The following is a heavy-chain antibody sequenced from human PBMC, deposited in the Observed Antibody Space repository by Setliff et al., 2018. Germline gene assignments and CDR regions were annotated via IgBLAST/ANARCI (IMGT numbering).Heavy chain of an antibody. V-gene: IGHV3-23*01. J-gene: IGHJ5*02. CDR1: TFTFNKYA. CDR3: ARDPNGDYVGAFAP. CDR2: IGASGHNT. D-gene: IGHD4-17*01. Sequence: GGSLRLSCAAFTFTFNKYAVTWVRQAPGKGLQWVASIGASGHNTYYADFAKGRFTISRDNSGNTLYLLMNNLRGEDTASYYCARDPNGDYVGAFAPWGQGVLVTVSS.